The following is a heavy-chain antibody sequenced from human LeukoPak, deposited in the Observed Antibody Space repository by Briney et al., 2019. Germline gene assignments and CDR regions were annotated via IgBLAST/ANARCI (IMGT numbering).Heavy chain of an antibody. CDR3: ARDNSVGDNAWWFDP. V-gene: IGHV1-18*04. J-gene: IGHJ5*02. Sequence: VASVKVSCKASGYTFTSYYMHWVRQAPGQGLEWMGWISAYNGNTNYAQKLQGRVTMTTDTSTSTAYMELRSLRSDDTAVYYCARDNSVGDNAWWFDPWGQGTLVTVSS. D-gene: IGHD1-26*01. CDR2: ISAYNGNT. CDR1: GYTFTSYY.